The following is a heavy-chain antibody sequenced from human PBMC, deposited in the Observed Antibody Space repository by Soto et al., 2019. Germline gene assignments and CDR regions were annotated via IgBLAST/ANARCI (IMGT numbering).Heavy chain of an antibody. J-gene: IGHJ5*02. Sequence: GGSLRLSCAASGFTFSSYWMSWVRQAPGKGLEWVANIKQDGSEKYYVDSVKGRFTISRDNAKNSLYLQMNSLRAEDTAVYFCAIDFLYFFFLIGYRPGWFVPWGQGTLVTVSS. V-gene: IGHV3-7*01. CDR2: IKQDGSEK. D-gene: IGHD3-9*01. CDR1: GFTFSSYW. CDR3: AIDFLYFFFLIGYRPGWFVP.